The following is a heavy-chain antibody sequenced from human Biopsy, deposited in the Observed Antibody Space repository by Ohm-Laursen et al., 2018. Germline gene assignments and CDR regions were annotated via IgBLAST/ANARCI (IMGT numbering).Heavy chain of an antibody. CDR3: GNEVHGRDY. V-gene: IGHV4-34*08. D-gene: IGHD2-15*01. CDR2: INQAGTT. J-gene: IGHJ4*02. CDR1: GKTFSDYQ. Sequence: SDTLSLTCAVFGKTFSDYQWSWIRQPPGKGLEWIGQINQAGTTNYNSSLKSRVSISADASKYEFSLRLTSVTAADAAVYLCGNEVHGRDYWGLGAQVTVSS.